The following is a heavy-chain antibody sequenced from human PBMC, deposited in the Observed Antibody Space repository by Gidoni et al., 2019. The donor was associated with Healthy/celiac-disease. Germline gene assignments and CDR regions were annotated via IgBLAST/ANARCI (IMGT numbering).Heavy chain of an antibody. CDR1: GYTLTELS. CDR3: ATLRFLEWLSPEYFQH. V-gene: IGHV1-24*01. CDR2: FDPEDGET. J-gene: IGHJ1*01. Sequence: QVQLVQSGAEVKKPGASVKVPCKVSGYTLTELSMHWVLQAPGKGLEWMGGFDPEDGETIYAQKFQGRVTMTEDTSTDTAYMELSSLRSEDTAVYYCATLRFLEWLSPEYFQHWGQSTLVTVSS. D-gene: IGHD3-3*01.